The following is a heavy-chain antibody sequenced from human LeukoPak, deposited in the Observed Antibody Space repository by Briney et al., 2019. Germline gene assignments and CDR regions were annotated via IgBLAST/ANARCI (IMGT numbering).Heavy chain of an antibody. J-gene: IGHJ3*02. CDR1: GFTFSSYS. Sequence: VGSLRLSCAASGFTFSSYSMNWVRQAPGKGLKWVSSISSSSSYIYYADSVKGRFTISRDNAKNSLYLQLNSLRAEDTAVYYCARDPDYCDSSGYYYADAFDIWGQGTMVTVSS. V-gene: IGHV3-21*01. CDR3: ARDPDYCDSSGYYYADAFDI. CDR2: ISSSSSYI. D-gene: IGHD3-22*01.